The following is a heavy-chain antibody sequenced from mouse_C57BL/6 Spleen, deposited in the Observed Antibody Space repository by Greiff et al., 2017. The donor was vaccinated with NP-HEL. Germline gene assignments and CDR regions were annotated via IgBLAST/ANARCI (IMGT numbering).Heavy chain of an antibody. J-gene: IGHJ3*01. Sequence: EVQLQQSGPELVKPGASVKISCKASGYTFTDYYMNWVKQSHGKSLEWIGDINPNNGGTSYNQKFKGKATLTVDKSSRTAYMELRSLTSEDSAVYYWARLLYCDYGGGFAYWGQGTLVTVSA. CDR2: INPNNGGT. CDR1: GYTFTDYY. D-gene: IGHD2-4*01. V-gene: IGHV1-26*01. CDR3: ARLLYCDYGGGFAY.